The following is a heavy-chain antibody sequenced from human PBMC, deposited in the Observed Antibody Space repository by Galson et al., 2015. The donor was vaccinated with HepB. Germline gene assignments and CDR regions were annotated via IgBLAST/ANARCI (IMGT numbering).Heavy chain of an antibody. CDR2: ISSSGSTI. CDR1: GFTFSDYY. V-gene: IGHV3-11*01. CDR3: ARDGYCSSTSCYSPSAVWFDP. J-gene: IGHJ5*02. Sequence: SLRLSCAASGFTFSDYYMSWIRQAPGKGLEWVSYISSSGSTIYYADSVKGRFTISRDNAKNSLYLQMNSLRAEDTAVYYCARDGYCSSTSCYSPSAVWFDPWGQGTLVTVSS. D-gene: IGHD2-2*01.